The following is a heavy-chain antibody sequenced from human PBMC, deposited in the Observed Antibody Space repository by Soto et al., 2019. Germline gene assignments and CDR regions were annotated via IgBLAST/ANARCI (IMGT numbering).Heavy chain of an antibody. Sequence: SGPTLVNPTQTLTLTCTFSGFSLSTSGVGVGWIRQPPGKALEWLALIYWNDDKRYSPSLKSRLTITKDTSKNQVVLTMTNMDPVDTATYYCAHSSMVRGLPSYYYYYDMDVWGQGTTVTVSS. CDR3: AHSSMVRGLPSYYYYYDMDV. CDR1: GFSLSTSGVG. CDR2: IYWNDDK. D-gene: IGHD3-10*01. J-gene: IGHJ6*02. V-gene: IGHV2-5*01.